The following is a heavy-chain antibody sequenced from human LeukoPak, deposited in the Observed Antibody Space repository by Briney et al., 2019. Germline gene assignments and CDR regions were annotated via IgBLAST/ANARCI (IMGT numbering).Heavy chain of an antibody. V-gene: IGHV1-69*04. D-gene: IGHD2-2*01. CDR1: GGTFSSYA. CDR2: IIPILGIA. Sequence: ASVKVSCKASGGTFSSYAISWVRQAPGQGLEWMGRIIPILGIANYAQKFQGRVTITADKSTSTAYMELSSLRSEDTAVYYCARSASAQYQLLSFDYWGQGTLVTVSS. J-gene: IGHJ4*02. CDR3: ARSASAQYQLLSFDY.